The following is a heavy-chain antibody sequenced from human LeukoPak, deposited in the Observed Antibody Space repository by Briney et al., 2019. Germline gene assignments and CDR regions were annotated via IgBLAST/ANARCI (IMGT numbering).Heavy chain of an antibody. Sequence: GASVKVPCKASGDNFRNYAVTWVRQAPGQGLEWMGVTIPSIETVNYAQKFQGRVSITADESTSTVYMEIYSLRSEDTASYYCAKGVVGAPGAFDIWGQGTMVTVSS. J-gene: IGHJ3*02. V-gene: IGHV1-69*13. CDR3: AKGVVGAPGAFDI. CDR2: TIPSIETV. D-gene: IGHD1-26*01. CDR1: GDNFRNYA.